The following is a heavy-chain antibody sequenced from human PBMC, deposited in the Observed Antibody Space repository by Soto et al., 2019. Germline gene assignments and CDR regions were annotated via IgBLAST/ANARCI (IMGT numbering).Heavy chain of an antibody. CDR3: ARAPQENYGYPSYFDY. Sequence: SETLSLTCTVSGGSISSYYWSWIRQPPGKGLEWIGYIYYSGSTNYNPSLKSRVTISVDTSKNQFSLKLSSVTAADTAVYYCARAPQENYGYPSYFDYWGQGTLVNVSS. CDR2: IYYSGST. V-gene: IGHV4-59*01. J-gene: IGHJ4*02. D-gene: IGHD3-10*01. CDR1: GGSISSYY.